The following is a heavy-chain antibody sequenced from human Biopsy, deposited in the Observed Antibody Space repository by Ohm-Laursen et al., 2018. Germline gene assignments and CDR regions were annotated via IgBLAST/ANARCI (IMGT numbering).Heavy chain of an antibody. D-gene: IGHD1-26*01. CDR2: IIPIPNVA. J-gene: IGHJ5*02. CDR1: GDSFTSYA. CDR3: ARGEVSSWFDP. Sequence: SVKVSCKASGDSFTSYAIGWVRQAPGQGLEWMGGIIPIPNVATYAQKFQGRITITADESTSTAYMELSSLTSDDTAVYFCARGEVSSWFDPWGHGTLVTVSS. V-gene: IGHV1-69*10.